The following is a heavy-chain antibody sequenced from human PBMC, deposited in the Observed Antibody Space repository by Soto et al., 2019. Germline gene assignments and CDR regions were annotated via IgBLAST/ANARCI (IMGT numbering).Heavy chain of an antibody. Sequence: SETLSLTRTVSGGSINRYYWSWIRQPPGKGLEWIAYIYNNGTTNSNPSLKSRVTISLDTSKNQFYLKLTSVTAADTAVYYCTRGHWALDSWAQGTLVTAPQ. CDR2: IYNNGTT. D-gene: IGHD3-16*01. CDR3: TRGHWALDS. V-gene: IGHV4-59*01. CDR1: GGSINRYY. J-gene: IGHJ5*01.